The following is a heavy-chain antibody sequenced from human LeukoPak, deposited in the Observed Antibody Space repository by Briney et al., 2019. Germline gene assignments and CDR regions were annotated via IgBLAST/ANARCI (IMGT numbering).Heavy chain of an antibody. D-gene: IGHD2-15*01. CDR1: GFTFSSYG. J-gene: IGHJ3*02. V-gene: IGHV3-30*02. CDR2: IRYDGSNK. CDR3: AKDSPSGGSCYSCVGAFDI. Sequence: GGSLRLSCAASGFTFSSYGMHWVRQAPGKGLEWVAFIRYDGSNKYYADSVKGRFTTSRDNSKNTLYLQMNSLRAEDTAVYYCAKDSPSGGSCYSCVGAFDIWGQGTMVTVSS.